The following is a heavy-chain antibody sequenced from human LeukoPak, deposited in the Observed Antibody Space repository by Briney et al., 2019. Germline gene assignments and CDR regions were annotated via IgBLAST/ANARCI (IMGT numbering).Heavy chain of an antibody. CDR2: IYYSGST. CDR3: ARHSFMVSWQQLTHNWFDP. J-gene: IGHJ5*02. V-gene: IGHV4-39*01. Sequence: PSETLSLTCTVSGGSISSSSYYWGWIRQPPGKGLEWIGSIYYSGSTYYNPSLKSRVTISVDTSKNQFSQKLSSVTAADTAVYYCARHSFMVSWQQLTHNWFDPWGQGTLVTVS. D-gene: IGHD6-13*01. CDR1: GGSISSSSYY.